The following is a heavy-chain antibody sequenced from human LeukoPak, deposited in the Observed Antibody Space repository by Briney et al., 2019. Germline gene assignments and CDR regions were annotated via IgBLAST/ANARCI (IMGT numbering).Heavy chain of an antibody. CDR1: GYFISSGYY. CDR2: TYHSGST. CDR3: ARNGLLRFLEPQDY. V-gene: IGHV4-38-2*02. J-gene: IGHJ4*02. D-gene: IGHD3-3*01. Sequence: SETLSLTCTVSGYFISSGYYWGWIRQPPGKGPEWIASTYHSGSTYYNPPLKSRVTISVDTSKNQFSLRLSSVTAADTAVYYCARNGLLRFLEPQDYWGQGTLVTVSS.